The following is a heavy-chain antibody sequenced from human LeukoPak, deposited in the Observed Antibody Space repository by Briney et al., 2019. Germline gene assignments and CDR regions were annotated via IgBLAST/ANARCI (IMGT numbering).Heavy chain of an antibody. CDR2: INPNRGDT. J-gene: IGHJ4*02. D-gene: IGHD3-22*01. CDR1: GYTFTDYY. V-gene: IGHV1-2*02. Sequence: ASVKVSCKASGYTFTDYYMHWVRQAPGQGLEWMGWINPNRGDTNYAQKFQGRVTMTRDTSISTAYMELSRLRSDDTAVYYCARVGDYYDSSGYPPFDYWGQGTLVTVSS. CDR3: ARVGDYYDSSGYPPFDY.